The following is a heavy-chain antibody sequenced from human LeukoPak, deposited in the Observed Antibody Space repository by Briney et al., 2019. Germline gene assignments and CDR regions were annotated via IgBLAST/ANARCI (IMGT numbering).Heavy chain of an antibody. CDR1: GFTFSNYG. CDR3: AKLNYYDSSGYSYDDY. J-gene: IGHJ4*02. D-gene: IGHD3-22*01. CDR2: ISYDGSNK. V-gene: IGHV3-30*18. Sequence: GGSLRLSCAASGFTFSNYGMHWVRQAPGKGLEWVAVISYDGSNKYYADSVKGRFTISRDNSKNTLYLQMNSLRAEDTAVYYCAKLNYYDSSGYSYDDYWGQGTLVTASS.